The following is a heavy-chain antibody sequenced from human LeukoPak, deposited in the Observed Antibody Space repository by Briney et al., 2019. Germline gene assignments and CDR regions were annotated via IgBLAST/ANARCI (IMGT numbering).Heavy chain of an antibody. J-gene: IGHJ4*02. CDR1: GGSISSYY. CDR3: ARSPSIAAAGFDY. CDR2: IYYSGST. V-gene: IGHV4-59*08. Sequence: SEALSLTCTVSGGSISSYYWSWIRQPPGKGLEWIGYIYYSGSTNYNPSLKSRVTISVDTSKNQFSLKLSSVTAADTAVYYCARSPSIAAAGFDYWGQGTLVTVSS. D-gene: IGHD6-13*01.